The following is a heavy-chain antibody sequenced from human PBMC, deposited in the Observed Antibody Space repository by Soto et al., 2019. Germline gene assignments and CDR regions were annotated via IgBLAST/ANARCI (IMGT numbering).Heavy chain of an antibody. CDR3: ATGVLRQLPSGVYYYYGMDV. CDR2: IYHSGST. D-gene: IGHD2-2*01. J-gene: IGHJ6*02. CDR1: GGSIISDNW. Sequence: PSETLSLTCAVSGGSIISDNWWNWVRQPPGKGLEWIGEIYHSGSTNYNPFLKSRVTISVDKSKNQFSLRLSSMTAADTAVYYCATGVLRQLPSGVYYYYGMDVWGQGTTVTVSS. V-gene: IGHV4-4*02.